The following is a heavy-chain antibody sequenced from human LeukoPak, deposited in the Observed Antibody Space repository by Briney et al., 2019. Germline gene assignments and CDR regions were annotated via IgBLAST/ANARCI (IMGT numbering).Heavy chain of an antibody. CDR1: GFTFSSYG. CDR3: AKDIHSDYGDYLHLGY. J-gene: IGHJ4*02. Sequence: GGSLRLSCAASGFTFSSYGMHWVRQAPGKGLEWVAVISYDGSNKYYADSVKGRFTISRDNSKNTLYLQMNSLRAEDTAVYYCAKDIHSDYGDYLHLGYWGQGTLVTVSS. CDR2: ISYDGSNK. V-gene: IGHV3-30*18. D-gene: IGHD4-17*01.